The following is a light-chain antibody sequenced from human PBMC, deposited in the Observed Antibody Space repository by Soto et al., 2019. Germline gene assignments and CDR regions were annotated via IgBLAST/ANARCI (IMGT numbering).Light chain of an antibody. CDR3: QQYNTFSEWT. Sequence: DIQMTQSPSTLSASVGARVTITCRASQSISSWLAWYQQKPGKAPKLLISKASSLEAGVPSRLSGSGSGTEFTLTISSLQPDDFATYYCQQYNTFSEWTFGQGIKVEIK. CDR2: KAS. CDR1: QSISSW. J-gene: IGKJ1*01. V-gene: IGKV1-5*03.